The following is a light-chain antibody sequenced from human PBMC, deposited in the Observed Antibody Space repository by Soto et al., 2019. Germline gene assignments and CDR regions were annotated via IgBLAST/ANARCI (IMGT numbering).Light chain of an antibody. V-gene: IGLV4-69*01. J-gene: IGLJ3*02. CDR1: SGHSTYS. CDR2: LGSDGRH. CDR3: QTWGTGIRV. Sequence: QLVLTQSPSASASLGASVKLTCTLSSGHSTYSIAWHQQQPEKGPRYLMKLGSDGRHTKGDGIPDRFSGSSSGSERYLTISSLQSEDEADYYCQTWGTGIRVFGGGTKVTVL.